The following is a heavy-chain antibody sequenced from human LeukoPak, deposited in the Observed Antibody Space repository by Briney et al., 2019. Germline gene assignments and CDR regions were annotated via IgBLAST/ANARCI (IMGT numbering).Heavy chain of an antibody. CDR3: ARQKLLPHNSFSP. CDR2: IYTSGST. V-gene: IGHV4-4*07. CDR1: GGSISSYY. J-gene: IGHJ5*02. D-gene: IGHD2-15*01. Sequence: LETLSLSCTVSGGSISSYYCGWIRQPAAKGLEWIVRIYTSGSTNYNPSLKSRVTMSVHTSKYQFSLKLRPLPAPETAVVQYARQKLLPHNSFSPSGEGQLFTVSS.